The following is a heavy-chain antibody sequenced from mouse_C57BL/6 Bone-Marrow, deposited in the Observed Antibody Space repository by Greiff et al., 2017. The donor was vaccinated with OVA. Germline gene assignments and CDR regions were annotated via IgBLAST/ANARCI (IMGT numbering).Heavy chain of an antibody. D-gene: IGHD2-4*01. CDR1: GFTFSSYA. CDR3: ARVGYYDYDYAMDY. V-gene: IGHV5-4*03. J-gene: IGHJ4*01. CDR2: ISDGGSYT. Sequence: EVKLVESGGGLVKPGGSLKLSCAASGFTFSSYAMSWVRQTPEKRLEWVATISDGGSYTYYPDNVKGRFTISRDNAKNNLYLQMSHLKSEDTAMYYCARVGYYDYDYAMDYWGQGTSVTVSS.